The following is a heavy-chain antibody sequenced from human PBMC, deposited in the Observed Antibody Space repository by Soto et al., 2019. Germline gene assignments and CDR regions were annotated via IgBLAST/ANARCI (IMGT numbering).Heavy chain of an antibody. D-gene: IGHD3-16*02. CDR3: AHSGADYIWGSYRSPLGWFDP. CDR1: GFSLSTSGVG. Sequence: QITLKESGPTLVKPTQTLTLTCTFSGFSLSTSGVGVGWIRQPPGKALEWLALIYWDDDKRYSPSLKSRLTITKDTSKNQVVLTMTNMDPVDTATYYCAHSGADYIWGSYRSPLGWFDPWGQGTLVTVSS. CDR2: IYWDDDK. J-gene: IGHJ5*02. V-gene: IGHV2-5*02.